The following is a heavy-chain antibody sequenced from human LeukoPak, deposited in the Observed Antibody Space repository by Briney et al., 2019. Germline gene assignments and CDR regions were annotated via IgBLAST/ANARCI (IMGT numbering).Heavy chain of an antibody. CDR1: GYIFTRFG. D-gene: IGHD7-27*01. J-gene: IGHJ1*01. CDR2: ISAYNGNT. V-gene: IGHV1-18*01. CDR3: ARERSGAYPEH. Sequence: ASVKVSCKASGYIFTRFGISWVRQAPGQGLEWMGWISAYNGNTNYAQKLQGRVTMTTDTSTTTAYMELRSLRSDDTAVYYCARERSGAYPEHWGQGTLVTVSS.